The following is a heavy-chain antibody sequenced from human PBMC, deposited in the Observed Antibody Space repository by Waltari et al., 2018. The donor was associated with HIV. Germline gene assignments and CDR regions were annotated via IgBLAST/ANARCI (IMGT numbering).Heavy chain of an antibody. CDR3: ARQAYYYGSGSANWFDP. D-gene: IGHD3-10*01. CDR1: GGSIHSTSYY. V-gene: IGHV4-39*01. CDR2: MFYSGRT. J-gene: IGHJ5*02. Sequence: QLQLQESGPGPVKPSETLSLICSIPGGSIHSTSYYWGWIRQPPGKGLEWIGGMFYSGRTYYNPSLKSRVTISVDTSKNQFSLKLSSVTAADTALYYCARQAYYYGSGSANWFDPWGQGTLVTVSS.